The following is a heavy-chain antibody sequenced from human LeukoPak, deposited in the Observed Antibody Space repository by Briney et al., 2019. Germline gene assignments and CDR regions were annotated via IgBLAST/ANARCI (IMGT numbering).Heavy chain of an antibody. CDR1: GFTFSSYG. V-gene: IGHV3-33*01. CDR2: IWYDGSNK. Sequence: PGGSLRLSCAASGFTFSSYGMHWVRQAPGKGLEWVAVIWYDGSNKYYADSVKGRFTISRDNSKNTLYLQMNSLRAEDTAVYYCARSYYYDSSGYLDYWGQGPLVTVSS. J-gene: IGHJ4*02. CDR3: ARSYYYDSSGYLDY. D-gene: IGHD3-22*01.